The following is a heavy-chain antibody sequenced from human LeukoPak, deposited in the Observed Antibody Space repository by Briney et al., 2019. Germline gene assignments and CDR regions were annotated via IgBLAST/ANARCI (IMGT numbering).Heavy chain of an antibody. Sequence: PGGSLRLSCAGSGVTLSYAWMNWVRQAPGKGLEWVSSISSSSSYIYYADSVKGRFTISRDNAKNTLYLQMNSLRAEDTAVYYCTRGGSYGSFDSWGQGTLVTVSS. CDR2: ISSSSSYI. V-gene: IGHV3-21*01. CDR3: TRGGSYGSFDS. CDR1: GVTLSYAW. J-gene: IGHJ4*02. D-gene: IGHD3-10*01.